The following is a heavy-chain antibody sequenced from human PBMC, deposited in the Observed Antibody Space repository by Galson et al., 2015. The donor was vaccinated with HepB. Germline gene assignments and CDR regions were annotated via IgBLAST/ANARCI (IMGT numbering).Heavy chain of an antibody. CDR3: VRAIFAVGHFDP. J-gene: IGHJ5*02. D-gene: IGHD3-3*01. CDR1: GFTFSSYG. CDR2: ISGNGGSA. V-gene: IGHV3-64D*06. Sequence: SLRLSCAASGFTFSSYGMHRVRQAPGKGLEYVSAISGNGGSAYYADSVKGKFTISRDTSKNTLYLQMSSLRADDTAIYYCVRAIFAVGHFDPWGQGTLVTVSS.